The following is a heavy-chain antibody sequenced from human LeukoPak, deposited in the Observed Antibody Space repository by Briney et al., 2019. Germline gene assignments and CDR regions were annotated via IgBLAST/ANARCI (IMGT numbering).Heavy chain of an antibody. Sequence: GESLKISCQAFGYSFASYWIGWVRQMPGKGLEWMGIIYPGDSDTRYSPSFQGQVTISADKSISTAYLQWSSLKASDTAMYYCARRAVENGMDVWGQGTTVTVSS. V-gene: IGHV5-51*01. CDR3: ARRAVENGMDV. CDR1: GYSFASYW. CDR2: IYPGDSDT. J-gene: IGHJ6*02.